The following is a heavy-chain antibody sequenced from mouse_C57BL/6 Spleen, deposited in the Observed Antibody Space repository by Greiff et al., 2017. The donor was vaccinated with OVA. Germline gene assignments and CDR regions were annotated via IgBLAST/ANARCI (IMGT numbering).Heavy chain of an antibody. J-gene: IGHJ2*01. Sequence: EVQLQQSGPELVKPGASVKISCKASGYTFTDYYMNWVKQSHGKSLEWIGDINPNNGGTSYNQKFKGKATLTVDKSSSTAYMELRSLTSEDSAVYYCARDYYGSLYYFDDWGQGTTLTVSS. CDR2: INPNNGGT. CDR3: ARDYYGSLYYFDD. V-gene: IGHV1-26*01. CDR1: GYTFTDYY. D-gene: IGHD1-1*01.